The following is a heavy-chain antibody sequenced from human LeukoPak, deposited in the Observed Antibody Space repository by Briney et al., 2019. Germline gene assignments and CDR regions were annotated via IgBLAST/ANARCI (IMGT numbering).Heavy chain of an antibody. CDR3: ARDTEYSGWFDP. CDR1: GGPLTSYY. V-gene: IGHV4-59*01. D-gene: IGHD1-26*01. Sequence: SETLSLTCAVSGGPLTSYYWSWIRQPPGKGLEWIGFIYYRGSTNYNPSLESRVTISVDTSKNRFSLKLSSVTAADTAVYYCARDTEYSGWFDPWGQGTLVTVSS. CDR2: IYYRGST. J-gene: IGHJ5*02.